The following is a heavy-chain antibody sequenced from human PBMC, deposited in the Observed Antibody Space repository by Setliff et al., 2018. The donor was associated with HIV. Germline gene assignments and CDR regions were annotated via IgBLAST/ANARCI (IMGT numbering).Heavy chain of an antibody. V-gene: IGHV1-69*08. Sequence: SVKVSCKTSGGTFSTYTIAWVRQAPGQGLEWMGRIIPIFGTPNYAQKFQGRVTITADKSTSTAYMELSSLRYDDTAVYYCARKGSGSSFDFEYWGQGTLVTVSS. J-gene: IGHJ4*02. D-gene: IGHD3-10*01. CDR1: GGTFSTYT. CDR2: IIPIFGTP. CDR3: ARKGSGSSFDFEY.